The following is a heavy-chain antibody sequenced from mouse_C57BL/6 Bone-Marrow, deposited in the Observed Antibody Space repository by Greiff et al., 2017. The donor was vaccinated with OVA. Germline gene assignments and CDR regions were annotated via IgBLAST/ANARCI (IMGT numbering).Heavy chain of an antibody. J-gene: IGHJ4*01. CDR2: IYPRSGNT. V-gene: IGHV1-81*01. CDR1: GYTFTSYG. Sequence: QVQLQQSGAELARPGASVKLSCKASGYTFTSYGISWVKQRTGQGLEWIGEIYPRSGNTYYNEKFKGKATLTADKSSSTAYMELRSLTSEDSAVXFCARGGYDGYYVYAMDYWGQGTSVTVSS. D-gene: IGHD2-3*01. CDR3: ARGGYDGYYVYAMDY.